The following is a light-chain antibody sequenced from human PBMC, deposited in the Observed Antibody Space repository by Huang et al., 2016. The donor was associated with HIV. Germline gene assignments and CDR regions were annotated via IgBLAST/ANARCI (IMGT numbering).Light chain of an antibody. J-gene: IGKJ5*01. CDR3: MQALETPIT. V-gene: IGKV2-28*01. Sequence: DIVMTQSPLSQPVTPGEPASISCKSSQSLLHSNGYNYLDWYLQKPGQSPQLLISLGSNRASGVPDRFSGSGSGTDFTLKISRVEAEDVGVYYCMQALETPITFGQGTRLEIK. CDR2: LGS. CDR1: QSLLHSNGYNY.